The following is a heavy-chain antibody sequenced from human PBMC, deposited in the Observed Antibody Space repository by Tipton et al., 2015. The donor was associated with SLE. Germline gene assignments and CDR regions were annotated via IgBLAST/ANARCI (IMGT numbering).Heavy chain of an antibody. J-gene: IGHJ3*02. D-gene: IGHD4-17*01. Sequence: TLSLTCTVSGGSISSHYWSWIRQPAGKGLEWIGYIYTSGSTNYNPSLKSRVTISVDTSKNQFSLKLSSVTAADTAVYYCARDMTTVTTCAFDIWGQGTMVTVSS. V-gene: IGHV4-4*07. CDR1: GGSISSHY. CDR2: IYTSGST. CDR3: ARDMTTVTTCAFDI.